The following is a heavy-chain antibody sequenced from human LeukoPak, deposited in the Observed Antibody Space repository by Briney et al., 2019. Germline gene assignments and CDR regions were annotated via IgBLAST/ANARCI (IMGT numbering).Heavy chain of an antibody. CDR1: GYTFTSYY. V-gene: IGHV1-69*04. J-gene: IGHJ4*02. D-gene: IGHD5-18*01. CDR2: IIPILGIA. CDR3: ARVGGYSYGYPFEY. Sequence: ASVKVSCKASGYTFTSYYMHWVRQAPGQGLEWMGRIIPILGIANYAQKFQGRVTITADKSTSTAYMELSSLGSEDTAVYYCARVGGYSYGYPFEYWGQGTLVTVSS.